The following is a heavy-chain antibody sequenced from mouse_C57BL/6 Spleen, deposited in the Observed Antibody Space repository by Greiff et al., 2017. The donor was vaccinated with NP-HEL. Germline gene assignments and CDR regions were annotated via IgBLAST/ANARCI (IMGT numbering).Heavy chain of an antibody. CDR1: GFNIKDDY. J-gene: IGHJ3*01. Sequence: VQLQQSGAELVRPGASVKLSCTASGFNIKDDYMHWVKQRPEQGLEWIGWIDPENGDTEYASKFQGKATITADTSTNTAYLQLSSLTSEGTAVYCCAATDGYLFAYWGQGALVTVST. D-gene: IGHD2-3*01. CDR3: AATDGYLFAY. CDR2: IDPENGDT. V-gene: IGHV14-4*01.